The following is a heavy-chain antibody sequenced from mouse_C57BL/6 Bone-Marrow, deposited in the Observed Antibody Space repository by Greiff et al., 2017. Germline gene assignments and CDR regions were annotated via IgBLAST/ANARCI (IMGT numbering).Heavy chain of an antibody. CDR2: INYDGSST. CDR1: GFTFSDYY. Sequence: EVQVVESEGGLVQPRRSMKLSCTASGFTFSDYYMAWVRQVPEKGLEWVANINYDGSSTYYLDSLKSRFIISRDNAKNILYLQMSSLKSEDTATYYCARDQGPRGYFDVWGTGTTVTVSS. J-gene: IGHJ1*03. CDR3: ARDQGPRGYFDV. V-gene: IGHV5-16*01. D-gene: IGHD3-3*01.